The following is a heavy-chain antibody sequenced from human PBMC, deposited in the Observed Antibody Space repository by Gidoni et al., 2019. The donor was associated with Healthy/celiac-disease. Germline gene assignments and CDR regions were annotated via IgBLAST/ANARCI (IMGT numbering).Heavy chain of an antibody. CDR1: GFTFRSYA. CDR2: ISGSGGST. J-gene: IGHJ3*02. V-gene: IGHV3-23*01. CDR3: AKASGADSSGHPGDAFDI. D-gene: IGHD3-22*01. Sequence: EVQLLESGGGLVQPGGSLRLSCAASGFTFRSYAMSWVRQAPGKGLEWVAAISGSGGSTYYAESVKGRFTISRDNSKNTLYLQMNSLRAEDTAVYYCAKASGADSSGHPGDAFDIWGQGTMVTVSS.